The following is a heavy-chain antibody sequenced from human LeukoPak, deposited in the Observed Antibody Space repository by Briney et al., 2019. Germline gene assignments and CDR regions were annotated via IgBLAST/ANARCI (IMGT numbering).Heavy chain of an antibody. CDR2: IGPHSTFT. Sequence: ASMKVSCKSSGVTFTDHYIHWGRQGPGQGLEWMGYIGPHSTFTSSPQEFQGRVTMTRDASMSTAYMELTRLTSDDTAVYYCVREGEGPLSKDFDYWGQGTLVTVSS. CDR3: VREGEGPLSKDFDY. V-gene: IGHV1-2*02. CDR1: GVTFTDHY. J-gene: IGHJ4*02. D-gene: IGHD2/OR15-2a*01.